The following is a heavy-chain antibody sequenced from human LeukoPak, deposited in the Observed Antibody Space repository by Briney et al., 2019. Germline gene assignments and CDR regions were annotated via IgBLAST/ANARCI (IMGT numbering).Heavy chain of an antibody. D-gene: IGHD1-1*01. Sequence: GGSLRLSCAASGFTFSSYTMYWVRQAPGKGLEYVSAISSNGGSAYYANSVKGRFTISRDNSKNTLYLQMGSLRGEDMAVYYCAREVNWRFDYWGQGTLVTVSS. CDR2: ISSNGGSA. V-gene: IGHV3-64*01. CDR3: AREVNWRFDY. J-gene: IGHJ4*02. CDR1: GFTFSSYT.